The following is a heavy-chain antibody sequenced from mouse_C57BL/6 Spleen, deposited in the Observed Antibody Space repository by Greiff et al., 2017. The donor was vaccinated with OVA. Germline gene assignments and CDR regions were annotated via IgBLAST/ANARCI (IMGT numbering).Heavy chain of an antibody. V-gene: IGHV5-16*01. Sequence: EVKLVESEGGLVQPGSSMKLSCTASGFTFSDYYMAWVRQVPEKGLEWVANINYDGSSTYYLDSLKSRFIISRDNAKNILYLQMSSLKSEDTATYYCARVLGRDWYFDVWGTGTTVTVSS. CDR2: INYDGSST. CDR3: ARVLGRDWYFDV. J-gene: IGHJ1*03. CDR1: GFTFSDYY. D-gene: IGHD4-1*01.